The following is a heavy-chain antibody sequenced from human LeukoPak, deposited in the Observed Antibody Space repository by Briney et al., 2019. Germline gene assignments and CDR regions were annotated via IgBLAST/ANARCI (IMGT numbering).Heavy chain of an antibody. Sequence: ASVKVSCKASGYTFTSYGISWVRQAPGQGLEWMGWINPNSGGTNYAQKFQGRVTMTRDTSISTAYMELSRLRSDDTAVYYCARDHGWNYVGAAYYWGQGTLVTVSS. CDR3: ARDHGWNYVGAAYY. CDR2: INPNSGGT. J-gene: IGHJ4*02. CDR1: GYTFTSYG. V-gene: IGHV1-2*02. D-gene: IGHD1-7*01.